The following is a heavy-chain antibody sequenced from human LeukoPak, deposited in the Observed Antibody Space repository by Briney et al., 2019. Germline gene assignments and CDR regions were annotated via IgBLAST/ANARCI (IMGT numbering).Heavy chain of an antibody. V-gene: IGHV3-53*01. CDR3: ARDTPGGYYYYGMDV. D-gene: IGHD3-16*01. Sequence: GGSLRLSCAASGFTVSSNYMSWVRQAPGKGLEWVSVICSGGSTYYADSVKGRFTISRDNSKNTLYLQMNSLRAEDTAVYYCARDTPGGYYYYGMDVWGQGTTVTVSS. CDR2: ICSGGST. CDR1: GFTVSSNY. J-gene: IGHJ6*02.